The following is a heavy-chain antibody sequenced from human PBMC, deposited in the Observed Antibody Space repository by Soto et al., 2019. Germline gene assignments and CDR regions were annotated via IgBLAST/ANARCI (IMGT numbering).Heavy chain of an antibody. Sequence: PGGSLRLSCAASGFMFSKYWMYWVRQAPGKGLEWVANIKQDGSEKYYVDSVKGRFTISRDNAKNSLYLQMNSLRAEDTAVYYCAKAEYCSGDTCFSVEYFQHWGQGT. J-gene: IGHJ1*01. D-gene: IGHD2-15*01. CDR2: IKQDGSEK. V-gene: IGHV3-7*01. CDR1: GFMFSKYW. CDR3: AKAEYCSGDTCFSVEYFQH.